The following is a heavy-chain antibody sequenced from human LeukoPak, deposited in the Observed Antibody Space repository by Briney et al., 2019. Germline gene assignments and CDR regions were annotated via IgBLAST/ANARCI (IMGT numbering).Heavy chain of an antibody. CDR1: GFTFSSYA. J-gene: IGHJ4*02. D-gene: IGHD4-17*01. V-gene: IGHV3-23*01. Sequence: GGSLRLSCAASGFTFSSYAMNWVRQAAGKVLEWVAGINGIGSSTFYADSVRGRFTISRDNSKHTLYLQMNSLRAEDTAVYYCAKDPYGDYVVDYWGQGTLVTVSS. CDR2: INGIGSST. CDR3: AKDPYGDYVVDY.